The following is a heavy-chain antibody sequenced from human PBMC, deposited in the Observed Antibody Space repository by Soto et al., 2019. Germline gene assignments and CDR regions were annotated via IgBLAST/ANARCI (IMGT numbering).Heavy chain of an antibody. J-gene: IGHJ6*03. CDR3: AREEGSSNMGTFPFYSMDV. CDR2: IIHILGTG. Sequence: QVQLVQSGPEVKKSGSSVKVCCKLSGGTFTSDTISWLRRAPGQGLEWMGRIIHILGTGNYAQKFQGRITITEDKSTNTGYMELSSLTSEDTPIYYCAREEGSSNMGTFPFYSMDVWGNGTTVTVSS. D-gene: IGHD7-27*01. V-gene: IGHV1-69*08. CDR1: GGTFTSDT.